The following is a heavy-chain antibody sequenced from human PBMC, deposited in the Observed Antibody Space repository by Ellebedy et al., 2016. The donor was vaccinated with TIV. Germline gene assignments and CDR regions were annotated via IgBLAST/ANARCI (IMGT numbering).Heavy chain of an antibody. CDR1: GFTFSSYG. J-gene: IGHJ4*02. CDR2: IWYDGSNK. CDR3: AKEPDIVVVVAATFYFDY. V-gene: IGHV3-33*06. D-gene: IGHD2-15*01. Sequence: GESLKISCAASGFTFSSYGMHWVRQAPGKGLEWVAVIWYDGSNKYYADSVKGRFTISRDNSKNTLYLQMNSLRAEDTAVYYCAKEPDIVVVVAATFYFDYWGQGTLVTVSS.